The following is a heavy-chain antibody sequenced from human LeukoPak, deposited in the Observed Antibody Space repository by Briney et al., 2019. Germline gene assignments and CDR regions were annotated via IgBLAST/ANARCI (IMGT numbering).Heavy chain of an antibody. CDR1: GFTFSSYA. Sequence: PGGSLRLSCAASGFTFSSYAMHWVRQAPGKGLEWVAVISYDGSNKYYADSVKGRFTISRDNSKNTLYLQMNSLRAEDTAVYHCARERTLVVTATGHFDYWGQGTLVTASS. D-gene: IGHD2-21*02. V-gene: IGHV3-30-3*01. CDR3: ARERTLVVTATGHFDY. J-gene: IGHJ4*02. CDR2: ISYDGSNK.